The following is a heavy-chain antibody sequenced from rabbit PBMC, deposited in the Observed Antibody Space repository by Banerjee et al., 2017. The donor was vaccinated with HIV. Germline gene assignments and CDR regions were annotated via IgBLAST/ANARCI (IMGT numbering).Heavy chain of an antibody. CDR2: INTSSGNT. J-gene: IGHJ4*01. CDR1: GFDFSSSFW. D-gene: IGHD4-1*01. CDR3: ARDLAGAIGWNFNL. Sequence: QEQLVEYGGDLVQPEGSLTLTCKASGFDFSSSFWICWIRQAPGKGLEWIGCINTSSGNTVYASWAKGRFTISKTSSTTVTLQMTSLTAADTATYFCARDLAGAIGWNFNLWGQGTLVTVS. V-gene: IGHV1S45*01.